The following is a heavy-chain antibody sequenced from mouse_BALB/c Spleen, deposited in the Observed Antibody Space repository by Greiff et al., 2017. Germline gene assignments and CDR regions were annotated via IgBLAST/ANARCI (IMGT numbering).Heavy chain of an antibody. CDR1: GYAFTNYL. CDR3: ARSYYYGSSYGFVY. D-gene: IGHD1-1*01. Sequence: QVQLQQSGAELVRPGTSVKVSCKASGYAFTNYLIEWVKQRPGQGLEWIGVINPGSGGTNYNEKFKGKATLTADKSSSTAYMQLSSLTSDDSAVYFCARSYYYGSSYGFVYGGQGTWVTVSA. V-gene: IGHV1-54*01. J-gene: IGHJ3*01. CDR2: INPGSGGT.